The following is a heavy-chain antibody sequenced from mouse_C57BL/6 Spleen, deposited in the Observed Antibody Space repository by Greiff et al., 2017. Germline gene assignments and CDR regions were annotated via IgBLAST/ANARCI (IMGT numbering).Heavy chain of an antibody. D-gene: IGHD2-1*01. V-gene: IGHV1-66*01. CDR2: IYPGSGNT. J-gene: IGHJ1*03. CDR1: GYSFTSYY. CDR3: ARDGNYVDWYFDV. Sequence: VQLQQSGPELVKPGASVKISCKASGYSFTSYYIHWVKQRPGQGLEWIGWIYPGSGNTKYNEKFKGKATLTADTSSSTAYMQLSSLTSEDSAVYYCARDGNYVDWYFDVWGTGTTVTVSS.